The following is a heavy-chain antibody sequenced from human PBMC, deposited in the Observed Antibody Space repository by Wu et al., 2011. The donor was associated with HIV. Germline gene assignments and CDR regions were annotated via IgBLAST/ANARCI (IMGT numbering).Heavy chain of an antibody. J-gene: IGHJ6*03. D-gene: IGHD6-6*01. CDR1: GYTFTAYY. Sequence: QVQLVQSGAEVKKPGASVKVSCKASGYTFTAYYIHWVRQAPGQGLEWMGWINPTSGDTDYVQKFQGRVTMTRDTSISTAYMELSRLRSDDTAIYYCARDPYSSSFYYYYFMDVWAKGPQSPSP. V-gene: IGHV1-2*02. CDR3: ARDPYSSSFYYYYFMDV. CDR2: INPTSGDT.